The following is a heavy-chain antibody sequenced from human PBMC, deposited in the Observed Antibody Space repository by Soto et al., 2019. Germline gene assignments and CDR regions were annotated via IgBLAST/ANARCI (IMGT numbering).Heavy chain of an antibody. D-gene: IGHD5-12*01. Sequence: QVQLQESGPGLVKPSGTLSLTCAVSSGSITSSNWWSWVRQPPGKGLEWIGEVSHSGSTNYIPSLKSRVTISVDKSRNQFSLRLNSVTAADTAVYYCARNRYGGYDFDFSGQRTLVTVSS. CDR1: SGSITSSNW. J-gene: IGHJ4*02. CDR2: VSHSGST. CDR3: ARNRYGGYDFDF. V-gene: IGHV4-4*02.